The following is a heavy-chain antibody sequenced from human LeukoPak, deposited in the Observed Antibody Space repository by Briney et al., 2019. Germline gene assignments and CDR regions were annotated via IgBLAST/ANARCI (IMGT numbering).Heavy chain of an antibody. CDR2: ISGSATTM. Sequence: GGSLRLSCAASGFTFSNYNMNWVRQSPGKGLEWLSYISGSATTMYSADFVKGRFIISRDNAKNSLYLQMNSLRAEDTAIYFCARDLISGATKSYYGMDVWGRGTTVTVSS. CDR1: GFTFSNYN. V-gene: IGHV3-48*01. CDR3: ARDLISGATKSYYGMDV. J-gene: IGHJ6*02. D-gene: IGHD1-26*01.